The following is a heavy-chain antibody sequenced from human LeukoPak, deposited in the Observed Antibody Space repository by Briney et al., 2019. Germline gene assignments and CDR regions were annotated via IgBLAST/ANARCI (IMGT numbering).Heavy chain of an antibody. CDR2: IYYSGSP. D-gene: IGHD5-24*01. Sequence: PSETLSLTCSVSGASMTDYYWSWIRQPPGKGLEWIGYIYYSGSPNYSPSLKSRVTLSLDTSQNQFSLKLTSVTAADRAVYYCAYGGDAYKTGYWGQGTLVTVSS. CDR1: GASMTDYY. CDR3: AYGGDAYKTGY. V-gene: IGHV4-59*01. J-gene: IGHJ4*02.